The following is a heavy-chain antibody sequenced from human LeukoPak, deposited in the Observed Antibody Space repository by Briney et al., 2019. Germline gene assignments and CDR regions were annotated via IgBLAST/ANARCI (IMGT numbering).Heavy chain of an antibody. D-gene: IGHD4-17*01. CDR1: GFTFSSYG. CDR3: ARDDGDTSYNWFDP. J-gene: IGHJ5*02. CDR2: ISGSGGST. V-gene: IGHV3-23*01. Sequence: GGSLRLSCAASGFTFSSYGMSWVRQAPGKGLEWVSAISGSGGSTYYADSVKGRFTISRDNSKNTLYLQMNSLRAEDTAVYYCARDDGDTSYNWFDPWGQGTLVTVSS.